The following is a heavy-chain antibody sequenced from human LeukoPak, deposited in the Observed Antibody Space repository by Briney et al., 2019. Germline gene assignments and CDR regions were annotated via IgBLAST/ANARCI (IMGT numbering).Heavy chain of an antibody. J-gene: IGHJ3*02. Sequence: SETLSLTCTVSGGSISGTSYSWGWIRQPPGKGLEWIGSIYSSGTTYYNPSLKSRVTISVDTSKNQFSLKLSSVTAADTAVYYCARHSLPRAFDIWGQGTMVTVSS. CDR2: IYSSGTT. CDR3: ARHSLPRAFDI. CDR1: GGSISGTSYS. V-gene: IGHV4-39*01.